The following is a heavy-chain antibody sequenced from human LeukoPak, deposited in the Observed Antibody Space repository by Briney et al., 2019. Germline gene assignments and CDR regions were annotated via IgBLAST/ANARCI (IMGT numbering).Heavy chain of an antibody. CDR3: ARLNSDCSGGSCYGCDY. CDR1: GYSFTSYW. CDR2: IYPGDSDT. V-gene: IGHV5-51*01. D-gene: IGHD2-15*01. J-gene: IGHJ4*02. Sequence: GKSLKISCKGSGYSFTSYWIGWVRQMPGKGLEWMGIIYPGDSDTRYSPSFQGQVTISADKSISTAYLQWSSLKASDTAMYYCARLNSDCSGGSCYGCDYWGQGTLVTVSS.